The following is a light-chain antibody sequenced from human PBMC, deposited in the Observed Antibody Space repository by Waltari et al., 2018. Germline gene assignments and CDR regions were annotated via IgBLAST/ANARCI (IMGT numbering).Light chain of an antibody. CDR2: DAS. J-gene: IGKJ1*01. V-gene: IGKV3-11*01. Sequence: EIVLTQSPATLSLSPGERATLSCRASQSISSYLAWYQQKPGQAPRLLIYDASNRATGIPARFSGCGSGTDFTLTISSLEPEDFAVYYCQQRDSWWTFGQGTKVEIK. CDR3: QQRDSWWT. CDR1: QSISSY.